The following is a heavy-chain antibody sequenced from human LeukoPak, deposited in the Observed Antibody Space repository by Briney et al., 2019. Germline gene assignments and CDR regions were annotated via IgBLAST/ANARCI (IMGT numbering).Heavy chain of an antibody. Sequence: GGSLRLSCAASGFTFSGSAMHWVRQASGKGLEWVGRIRSKASSYATAYAASVKGRFTISRDDSKNTAYLQMNSLKTEDTAVYYCTTRTPRAYYYYYYMDVWGKGTTVTVSS. V-gene: IGHV3-73*01. J-gene: IGHJ6*03. CDR1: GFTFSGSA. CDR3: TTRTPRAYYYYYYMDV. CDR2: IRSKASSYAT.